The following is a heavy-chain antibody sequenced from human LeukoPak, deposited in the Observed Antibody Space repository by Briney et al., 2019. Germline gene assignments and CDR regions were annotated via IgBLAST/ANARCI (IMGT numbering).Heavy chain of an antibody. CDR3: ARDVGGIAAAAHFDY. V-gene: IGHV4-59*01. CDR2: IYYSGST. Sequence: SETLSLTCTVSGGSISSYYWSWIRQPPGKGLEWIGYIYYSGSTNYNPSLKSRVTISVDTSTNQFSLKLSSVTAADTAVYYCARDVGGIAAAAHFDYWGQGTLVTVSS. CDR1: GGSISSYY. J-gene: IGHJ4*02. D-gene: IGHD6-13*01.